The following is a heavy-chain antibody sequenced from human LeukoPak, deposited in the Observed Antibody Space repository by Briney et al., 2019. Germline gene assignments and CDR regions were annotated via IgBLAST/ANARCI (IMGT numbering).Heavy chain of an antibody. D-gene: IGHD1-26*01. J-gene: IGHJ4*02. CDR2: IWYDGSNK. Sequence: GGSLRLSCAASGFTFSSNGMHWVRQAPGQGLEWVALIWYDGSNKYYADSVKGRFTISRDNSKNTLYLQMNSLRAEDTAVYYCARSSSGYVDYWGQGTLVTVSS. CDR1: GFTFSSNG. V-gene: IGHV3-33*01. CDR3: ARSSSGYVDY.